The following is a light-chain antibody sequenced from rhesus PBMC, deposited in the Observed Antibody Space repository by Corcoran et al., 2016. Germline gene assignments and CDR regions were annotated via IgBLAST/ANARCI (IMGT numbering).Light chain of an antibody. J-gene: IGKJ3*01. CDR2: YVT. Sequence: DIQMTQSPSSVSASVGDRVTINCRASQGISRHLAWYQQKPGKALKLLIYYVTPLQSGVPSRFRGSGSGTEFTLTISRLQPEYFATYYCQQYNSLPFTFGPGTKLDIK. CDR1: QGISRH. V-gene: IGKV1-25*01. CDR3: QQYNSLPFT.